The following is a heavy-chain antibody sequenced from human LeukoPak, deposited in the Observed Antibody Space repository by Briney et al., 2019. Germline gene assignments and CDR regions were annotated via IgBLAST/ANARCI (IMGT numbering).Heavy chain of an antibody. V-gene: IGHV4-59*01. CDR3: ARPGLSDAFDI. CDR1: GGSISIYY. CDR2: IYYSGST. Sequence: SETLSLTCTVSGGSISIYYWNWIRQPPGKGLEWIGYIYYSGSTNYNPSLKSRVTISLDTSKNQFSLKLSSVSVADTAVYYCARPGLSDAFDIWGQGTMVTVSS. J-gene: IGHJ3*02. D-gene: IGHD2-8*02.